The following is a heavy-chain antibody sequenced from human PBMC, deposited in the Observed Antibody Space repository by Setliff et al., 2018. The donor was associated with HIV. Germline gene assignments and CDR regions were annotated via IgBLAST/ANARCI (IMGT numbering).Heavy chain of an antibody. CDR1: GFTFSTYR. J-gene: IGHJ6*02. Sequence: GESLKISCAASGFTFSTYRMNWVRQAPGEGLEWVSSISTTRYYADSVRGRFTISRDNTKNSLYLQMNRLRAEDTAVYYCARDDSNYRQHGMDVWGQGTTVTVSS. V-gene: IGHV3-21*06. CDR2: ISTTR. D-gene: IGHD4-4*01. CDR3: ARDDSNYRQHGMDV.